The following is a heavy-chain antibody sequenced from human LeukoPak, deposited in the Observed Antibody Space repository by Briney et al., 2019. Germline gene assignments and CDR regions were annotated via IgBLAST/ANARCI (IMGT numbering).Heavy chain of an antibody. V-gene: IGHV4-34*01. CDR2: INHSGST. J-gene: IGHJ6*02. CDR3: ARSRVSSGYYYYYGMDV. CDR1: GGSFSGYY. Sequence: SETLSLPCAVYGGSFSGYYWSWIRQPPGKGLEWIGEINHSGSTNYNPSLKSRVTISVDTSKNQFSLKLSSVTAADTAVYYCARSRVSSGYYYYYGMDVWGQGTTVTVSS. D-gene: IGHD3-22*01.